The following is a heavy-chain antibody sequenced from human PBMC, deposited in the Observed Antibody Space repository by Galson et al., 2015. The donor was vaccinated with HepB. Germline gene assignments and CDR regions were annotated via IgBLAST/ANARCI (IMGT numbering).Heavy chain of an antibody. CDR3: ARGEWELDLDY. J-gene: IGHJ4*02. Sequence: SVKVSCKASGGTYSSSIISWVRQAPGQGLEWMGRIIPILGVVDYAQKFQGRVTITADKSTSTAYMELSSLRSEDTAVYYCARGEWELDLDYWGQGTRVTVSS. D-gene: IGHD1-26*01. V-gene: IGHV1-69*02. CDR1: GGTYSSSI. CDR2: IIPILGVV.